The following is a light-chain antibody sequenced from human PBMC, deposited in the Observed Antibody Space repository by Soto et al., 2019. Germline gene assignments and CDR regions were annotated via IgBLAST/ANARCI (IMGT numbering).Light chain of an antibody. Sequence: DIPMTQSPCTLSASVGGNVNLTCRASQRISTWLAWYQQKPGKAPKLLIYDASNLETGVPSRFSGSGSGTHFTFTISSLQPEDIATYYCQQYDNFPPTFGGGTKVDIK. CDR3: QQYDNFPPT. CDR1: QRISTW. CDR2: DAS. V-gene: IGKV1-33*01. J-gene: IGKJ4*01.